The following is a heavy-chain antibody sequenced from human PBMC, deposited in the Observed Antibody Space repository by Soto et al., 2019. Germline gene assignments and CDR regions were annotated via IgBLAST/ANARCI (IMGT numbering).Heavy chain of an antibody. CDR2: MNPNSGNT. CDR3: ARGGGYDFWSGSGLYYYYMDV. J-gene: IGHJ6*03. CDR1: GYTFTSYD. Sequence: ASVKVSCKASGYTFTSYDINWVRQATGQGLEWMGWMNPNSGNTGYAQKFQGRVTMTRNTSISTAYMELSSLRSEDTAVYYCARGGGYDFWSGSGLYYYYMDVWGKGTTVTVS. D-gene: IGHD3-3*01. V-gene: IGHV1-8*01.